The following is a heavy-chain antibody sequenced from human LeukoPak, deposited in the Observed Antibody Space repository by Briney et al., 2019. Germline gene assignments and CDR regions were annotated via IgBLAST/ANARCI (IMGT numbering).Heavy chain of an antibody. Sequence: GGSLRLSCAASGFTFSSYGMHWVRQAPGKGLEWVAVISYDGSNKYYADSVKGRFTISRDNSKNTLYLQTNSLRAEDTAVYYCARDQGTRSGWSHDFDYWGQGTLVTVSS. CDR3: ARDQGTRSGWSHDFDY. V-gene: IGHV3-30*03. CDR1: GFTFSSYG. CDR2: ISYDGSNK. J-gene: IGHJ4*02. D-gene: IGHD6-19*01.